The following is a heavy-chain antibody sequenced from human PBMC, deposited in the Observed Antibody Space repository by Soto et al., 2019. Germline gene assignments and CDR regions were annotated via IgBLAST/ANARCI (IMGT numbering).Heavy chain of an antibody. CDR3: ASLTIFGAVIEGMDV. Sequence: PGGSLRLSCEVSGFTFSNYGIHWVRQAPGKGLEWLSYISSGSSPIYYADSVKGRFTISRDNAKNSLYLQMSSLRDEDTAVYYCASLTIFGAVIEGMDVWGQGTTVTVSS. CDR1: GFTFSNYG. CDR2: ISSGSSPI. D-gene: IGHD3-3*01. J-gene: IGHJ6*02. V-gene: IGHV3-48*02.